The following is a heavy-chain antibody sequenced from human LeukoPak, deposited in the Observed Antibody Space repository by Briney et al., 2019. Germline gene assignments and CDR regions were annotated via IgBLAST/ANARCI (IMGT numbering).Heavy chain of an antibody. Sequence: GGSLRLSCAASGFTFSSYSMNWVRQAPGKGLEWVSSISSSSSYIYYADSVKGRFTISRDNAKNSLYLQMNSLRAEDTAVYYCASQTGYYFAEYFQHWGQGTLVTVSS. CDR3: ASQTGYYFAEYFQH. V-gene: IGHV3-21*01. D-gene: IGHD3-9*01. CDR1: GFTFSSYS. J-gene: IGHJ1*01. CDR2: ISSSSSYI.